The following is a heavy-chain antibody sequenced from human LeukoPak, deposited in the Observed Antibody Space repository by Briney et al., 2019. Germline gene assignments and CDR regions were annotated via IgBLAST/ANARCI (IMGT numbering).Heavy chain of an antibody. CDR3: ARDHRYGGLFDY. J-gene: IGHJ4*02. D-gene: IGHD1-1*01. CDR2: ISYDGTNK. Sequence: GGSLRLSCAASGFIFNTYGMQWVRQAPGKGLEWVAVISYDGTNKYYGDSVKGRFTISRDNSKNTLYLQMNSLRAEDTAVYYCARDHRYGGLFDYWGQGILVTVSS. CDR1: GFIFNTYG. V-gene: IGHV3-30*03.